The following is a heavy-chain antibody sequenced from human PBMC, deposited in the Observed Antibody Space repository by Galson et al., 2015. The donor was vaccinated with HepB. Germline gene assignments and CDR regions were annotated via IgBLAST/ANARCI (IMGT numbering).Heavy chain of an antibody. D-gene: IGHD6-13*01. V-gene: IGHV3-13*04. CDR3: ARGLAAAGYFDY. J-gene: IGHJ4*02. Sequence: SLRLSCAASGFTFSSYDMHWVRQATGKGLEWVSAIGTAGDTYYPGSVKGRFTISRENAKNSLYLQMNSLRAGDTAVYYCARGLAAAGYFDYWGQGTLVTVSS. CDR1: GFTFSSYD. CDR2: IGTAGDT.